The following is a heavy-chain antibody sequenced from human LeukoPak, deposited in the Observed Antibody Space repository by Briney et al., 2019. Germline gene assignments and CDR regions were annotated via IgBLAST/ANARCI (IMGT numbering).Heavy chain of an antibody. CDR3: ARDRVAERPGWFDP. V-gene: IGHV1-18*01. CDR2: ISAYNGNT. CDR1: GYTFTTYG. D-gene: IGHD6-19*01. Sequence: APVKVSCKASGYTFTTYGINWVRQAPGQGLEWMGWISAYNGNTNYAQKVQGRVTMTTDTSTSTAYMELRSLKSDDTAVYYCARDRVAERPGWFDPWGQGTPVTASS. J-gene: IGHJ5*02.